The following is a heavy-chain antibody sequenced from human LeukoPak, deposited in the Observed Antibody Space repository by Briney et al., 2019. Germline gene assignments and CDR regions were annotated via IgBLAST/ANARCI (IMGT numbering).Heavy chain of an antibody. CDR2: VDGSGGSP. CDR1: GFTFNTYA. D-gene: IGHD2-15*01. J-gene: IGHJ4*02. Sequence: GGSLRLSCAASGFTFNTYAMNWVRQAPGKGLEWVSTVDGSGGSPYYADSVKGRFTISRDNAKNSLYLQMNSLRAEDTAVYYCARDLGTWYGGNPGSFDYWGQGTLVTVSS. V-gene: IGHV3-23*01. CDR3: ARDLGTWYGGNPGSFDY.